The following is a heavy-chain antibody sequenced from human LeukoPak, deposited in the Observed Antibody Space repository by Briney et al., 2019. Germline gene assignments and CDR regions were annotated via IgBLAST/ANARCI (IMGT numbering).Heavy chain of an antibody. CDR2: IRYDGSNK. CDR3: AKDPKSGYCSSTSCRGPVNV. D-gene: IGHD2-2*01. V-gene: IGHV3-30*02. Sequence: GGSLRLSCAASGFTFSSYGMHWVRQAPGKGLEWVAFIRYDGSNKYYADSVKGRFTISRDNSKNTLYLQMNSLRAEDTAVYYCAKDPKSGYCSSTSCRGPVNVWGKGTTVTVSS. J-gene: IGHJ6*04. CDR1: GFTFSSYG.